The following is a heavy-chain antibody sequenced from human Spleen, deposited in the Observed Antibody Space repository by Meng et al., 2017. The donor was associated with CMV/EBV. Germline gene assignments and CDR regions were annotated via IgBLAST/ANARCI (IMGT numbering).Heavy chain of an antibody. CDR3: ATTSLGNSYGLAPLDY. D-gene: IGHD3-16*02. J-gene: IGHJ4*02. Sequence: GSISRSSYYWGWIRQRPGKGLEWIGSFYSSGSTYSNPSLKSRVTISVDTSKNQFSLKLSSVTAADTAVYYCATTSLGNSYGLAPLDYWGQGTLVTVSS. CDR1: GSISRSSYY. V-gene: IGHV4-39*01. CDR2: FYSSGST.